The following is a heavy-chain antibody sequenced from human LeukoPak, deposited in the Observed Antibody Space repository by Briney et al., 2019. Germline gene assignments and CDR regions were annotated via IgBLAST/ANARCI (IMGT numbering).Heavy chain of an antibody. CDR1: GFTFRSYW. V-gene: IGHV3-7*01. D-gene: IGHD5-12*01. J-gene: IGHJ4*02. CDR3: ARDWGYSGYEDY. CDR2: IKQDGSEK. Sequence: GGSLRLSCAASGFTFRSYWMSWVRQAPGMGLEWVAHIKQDGSEKYYVDSVKGRFTISRDNAKNSLYLQMNSLRAEDTAVYYCARDWGYSGYEDYWGQGTLVTVSS.